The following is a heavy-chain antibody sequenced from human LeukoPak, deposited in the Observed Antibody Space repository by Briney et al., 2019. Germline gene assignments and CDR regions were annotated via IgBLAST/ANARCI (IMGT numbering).Heavy chain of an antibody. CDR2: IDPNTGDT. CDR1: GQSLTGYF. J-gene: IGHJ5*02. CDR3: ARRVTALGPWFDP. Sequence: ASVKVSCKASGQSLTGYFIHWVRQAPGQGLEWVGRIDPNTGDTIYAQNFQGRVTVTSATSISTAYMELSSLRSEDTAMYYCARRVTALGPWFDPWGQGTLVIVSS. V-gene: IGHV1-2*06. D-gene: IGHD4-23*01.